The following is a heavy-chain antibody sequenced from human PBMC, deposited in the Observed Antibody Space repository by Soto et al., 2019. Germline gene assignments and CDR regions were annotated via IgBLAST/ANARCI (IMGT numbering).Heavy chain of an antibody. Sequence: QEQLVQSGAEVKKPGASVKVSCKTSGYTFTDYDINWVRQATGQWLEWIGWMNPNSGETGYAQKFQGRVTRTRSTSLSTAYLELSSLRSEDTAVYYCARVAVAARPRWYNWFDPWGQGTLVTVSS. CDR3: ARVAVAARPRWYNWFDP. CDR1: GYTFTDYD. V-gene: IGHV1-8*01. J-gene: IGHJ5*02. CDR2: MNPNSGET. D-gene: IGHD2-15*01.